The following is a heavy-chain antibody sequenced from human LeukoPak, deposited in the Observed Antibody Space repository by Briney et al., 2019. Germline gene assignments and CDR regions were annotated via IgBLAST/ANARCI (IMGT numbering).Heavy chain of an antibody. CDR2: IYYSGST. V-gene: IGHV4-59*12. CDR1: GGSISSYY. D-gene: IGHD5-18*01. CDR3: AREKGTWIQLWLHVDYFDY. Sequence: SETLSLTCTVSGGSISSYYWSWIRQPPGKGLEWIGYIYYSGSTYYNPSLKSRVTISVDTSKNQFSLKLSSVTAADTAVYYCAREKGTWIQLWLHVDYFDYWGQGTLITVS. J-gene: IGHJ4*02.